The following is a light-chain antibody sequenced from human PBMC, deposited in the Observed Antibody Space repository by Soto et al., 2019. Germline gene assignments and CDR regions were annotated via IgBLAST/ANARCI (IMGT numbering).Light chain of an antibody. V-gene: IGLV2-23*01. J-gene: IGLJ1*01. Sequence: QSALTQPASVSGSPGQSITISCTGTSSDVGSYNLVSWYQQHPGKAPKLMIYEGSKRPSGVSNRFSGSKSGNTASLTISGLQDEDEADYYCSSYAGSSTHVFGTGTKVTVL. CDR1: SSDVGSYNL. CDR2: EGS. CDR3: SSYAGSSTHV.